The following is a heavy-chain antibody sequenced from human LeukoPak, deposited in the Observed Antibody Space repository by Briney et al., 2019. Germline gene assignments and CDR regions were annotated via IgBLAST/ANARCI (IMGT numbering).Heavy chain of an antibody. CDR1: GYTFNDYF. V-gene: IGHV1-2*02. CDR3: ARDYRLGSGFSYGLGY. D-gene: IGHD5-18*01. J-gene: IGHJ4*02. CDR2: INPNNGAT. Sequence: ASVKVSCKASGYTFNDYFMHWVRQAPGQGLEWMGWINPNNGATNYAQKFQGRVTMTRDTSITAAYMELGSLRSDDTAVYYCARDYRLGSGFSYGLGYWGQGTLLTVSS.